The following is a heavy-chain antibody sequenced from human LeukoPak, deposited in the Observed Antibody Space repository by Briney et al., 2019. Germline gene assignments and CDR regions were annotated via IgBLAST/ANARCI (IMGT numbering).Heavy chain of an antibody. CDR3: AKAYSSSWPEYNWFDP. V-gene: IGHV3-30-3*01. D-gene: IGHD6-13*01. J-gene: IGHJ5*02. CDR2: ISYDGSNK. CDR1: GFTFSSYA. Sequence: GGSLRLSCAASGFTFSSYAMHWVRQAPGKGLEWVAVISYDGSNKYYADSVKGRFTISRDNSKNTLYLQMNSLRAEDTAVYYCAKAYSSSWPEYNWFDPWGQGTLVTVSS.